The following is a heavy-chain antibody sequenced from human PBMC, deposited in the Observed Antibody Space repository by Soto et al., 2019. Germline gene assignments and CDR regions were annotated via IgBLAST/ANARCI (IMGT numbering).Heavy chain of an antibody. CDR3: ANTGDEEYDYISRGGSVGYYFDY. CDR2: ISGSGGST. Sequence: PGGSLILSCAASGFTFSSYAMSWVRQAPGKGLEWVSAISGSGGSTYYADSVKGRFTISRDNSKNTLYLQMNSLRAEDTAVYYCANTGDEEYDYISRGGSVGYYFDYWGQGTLVTVSS. V-gene: IGHV3-23*01. J-gene: IGHJ4*02. CDR1: GFTFSSYA. D-gene: IGHD3-16*01.